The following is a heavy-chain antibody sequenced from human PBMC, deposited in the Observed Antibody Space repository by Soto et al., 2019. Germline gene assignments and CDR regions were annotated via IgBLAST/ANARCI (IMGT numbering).Heavy chain of an antibody. J-gene: IGHJ6*02. CDR3: AKGALTIFGVVIRAGYYYGMDV. CDR1: GGTFSSYA. Sequence: VASVKVSCKASGGTFSSYAISWVRQAPGQGLEWMGGIIPIFGTANYAQKFQGRVTITADKSTSTAYMELSSLRSEDTAVYYCAKGALTIFGVVIRAGYYYGMDVWGQGTTVTVSS. D-gene: IGHD3-3*01. V-gene: IGHV1-69*06. CDR2: IIPIFGTA.